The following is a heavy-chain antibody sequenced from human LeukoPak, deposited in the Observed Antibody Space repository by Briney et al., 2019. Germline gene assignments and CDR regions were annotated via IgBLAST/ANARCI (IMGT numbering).Heavy chain of an antibody. D-gene: IGHD6-19*01. CDR3: ARSDGYSSGWLDY. J-gene: IGHJ4*02. CDR2: IYPGDSDT. Sequence: GESLKISCKASGYSFTSYWIGWVRQMPGKDLDWMRIIYPGDSDTRYSPSFQGQVTISAAKSISTAYLKWSSLKASDTAMYYCARSDGYSSGWLDYWGQGTLVTVSS. V-gene: IGHV5-51*01. CDR1: GYSFTSYW.